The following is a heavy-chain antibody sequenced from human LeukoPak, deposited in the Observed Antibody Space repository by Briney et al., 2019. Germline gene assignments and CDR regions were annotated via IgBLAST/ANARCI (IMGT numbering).Heavy chain of an antibody. J-gene: IGHJ4*02. CDR3: ARDRGGDTEDY. V-gene: IGHV4-38-2*02. Sequence: SETLSLTCAVSGSSISGAYYWGWIRQPPGKGLEWIGSIYHSGSTYYSPSLKSRVTISVDTSKNQFSLKLTSVTAADTAVYYCARDRGGDTEDYWGQGILVTVSS. CDR1: GSSISGAYY. CDR2: IYHSGST. D-gene: IGHD3-16*01.